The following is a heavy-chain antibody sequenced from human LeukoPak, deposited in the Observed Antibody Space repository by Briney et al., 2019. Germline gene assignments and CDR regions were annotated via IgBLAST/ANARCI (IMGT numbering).Heavy chain of an antibody. CDR3: ARVCSGGSCYSAFDY. D-gene: IGHD2-15*01. Sequence: GGSLRLSCAASGFTFSSYSMNWVRQAPGKGLEWVSSISSSSSYIYYADSVKGRFTISRDNAKNSLYLQMNSLRAEDTAVYYCARVCSGGSCYSAFDYWGQGTLVTVSS. J-gene: IGHJ4*02. CDR1: GFTFSSYS. V-gene: IGHV3-21*01. CDR2: ISSSSSYI.